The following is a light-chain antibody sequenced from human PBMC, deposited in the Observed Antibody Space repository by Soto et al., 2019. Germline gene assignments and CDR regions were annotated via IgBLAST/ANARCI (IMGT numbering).Light chain of an antibody. CDR2: KNN. CDR3: QSYGVSNQV. J-gene: IGLJ3*02. Sequence: NFMLTQPHSVSESPGETVTISCTGSSGSIASNYVQWYQQRPGSAPTTVIYKNNERPSGVPDRFSGSIDSSSNSASLTISGLKTEDEADYYCQSYGVSNQVFGGGTKLTVL. CDR1: SGSIASNY. V-gene: IGLV6-57*02.